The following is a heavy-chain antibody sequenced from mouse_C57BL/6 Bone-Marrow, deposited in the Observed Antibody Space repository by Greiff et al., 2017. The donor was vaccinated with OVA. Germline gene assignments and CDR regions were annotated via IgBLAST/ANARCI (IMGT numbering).Heavy chain of an antibody. CDR3: ARRGGSSPYDAMDY. V-gene: IGHV1-81*01. Sequence: QVQLQQSGAELARPGASVKLSCKASGYTFTSYGISWVKQRTGQGLEWIGEIYPRSGNTYYNEKFKGKATLTADKSSSPAYMELRSLTSEDSAVYFCARRGGSSPYDAMDYWGQGTSVTVSS. CDR2: IYPRSGNT. J-gene: IGHJ4*01. D-gene: IGHD1-1*01. CDR1: GYTFTSYG.